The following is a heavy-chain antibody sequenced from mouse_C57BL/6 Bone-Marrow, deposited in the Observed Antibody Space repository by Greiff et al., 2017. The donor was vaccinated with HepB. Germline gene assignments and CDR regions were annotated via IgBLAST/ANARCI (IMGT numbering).Heavy chain of an antibody. D-gene: IGHD1-1*01. CDR1: GFSFNTYA. V-gene: IGHV10-1*01. J-gene: IGHJ2*01. Sequence: EVKLMESGGGLVQPKGSLKLSCAASGFSFNTYAMNWVRQAPGKGLEWVARIRSKSNNYATYYADSVKDRFTISRDDSESMLYLQMNNLKTEDTAMYYCVRHGPYGSIFDYWGQGTTLTVSS. CDR2: IRSKSNNYAT. CDR3: VRHGPYGSIFDY.